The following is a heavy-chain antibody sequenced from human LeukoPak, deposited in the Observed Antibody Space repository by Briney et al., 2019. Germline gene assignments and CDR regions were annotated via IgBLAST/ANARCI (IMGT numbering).Heavy chain of an antibody. CDR2: ISSSSSTI. V-gene: IGHV3-48*02. J-gene: IGHJ6*03. Sequence: GGSLRLSCAASGFTFSSYSMNWVRQAPGKGLEWVSYISSSSSTIYYADSVKGRFTISRDNPKNSLYLQMNSLRDEDTAVYYCARVGNTYYYYYYMDVWGKGTTVTVSS. CDR1: GFTFSSYS. CDR3: ARVGNTYYYYYYMDV.